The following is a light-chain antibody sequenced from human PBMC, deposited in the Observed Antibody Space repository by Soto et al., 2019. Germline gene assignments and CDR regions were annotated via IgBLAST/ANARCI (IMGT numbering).Light chain of an antibody. V-gene: IGKV1-27*01. Sequence: DIQMAQSPYSLSASVGATVTLTGRASEDIGHFLAWYQQRPGTVPKLLIYATSRLQPGVPSRFSGSGSGTDFTLTISSLQPEDFATYYCQQTFSARWTFGQGTKVDIK. CDR3: QQTFSARWT. CDR1: EDIGHF. J-gene: IGKJ1*01. CDR2: ATS.